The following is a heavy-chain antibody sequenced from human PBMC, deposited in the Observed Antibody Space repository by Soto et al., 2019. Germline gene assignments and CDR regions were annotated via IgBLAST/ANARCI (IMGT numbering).Heavy chain of an antibody. Sequence: PGGSLRLSCVVSGFIFSDHYMDWVRQAPGKGLEWVGRSRNKANSYTTVYAASVKGRFSVSRDESRNSLFLQMDSLQTEDTAVYYCVRGYNSFDSWGQGTLVTVSS. V-gene: IGHV3-72*01. D-gene: IGHD1-1*01. CDR2: SRNKANSYTT. CDR3: VRGYNSFDS. J-gene: IGHJ4*02. CDR1: GFIFSDHY.